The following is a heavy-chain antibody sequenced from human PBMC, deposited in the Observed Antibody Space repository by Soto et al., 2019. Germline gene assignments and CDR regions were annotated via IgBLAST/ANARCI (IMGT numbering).Heavy chain of an antibody. Sequence: SETLSLTCAVYGGSFSGYDWSWIRQPPGKGLEWIGEINHSGSTNYNPSLKSRVTISVDTSKNQFSLKLSSVTAADTAVYYCARGRGAVAGTGYYYYYYGMDVWGQGTTVTVSS. J-gene: IGHJ6*02. V-gene: IGHV4-34*01. CDR1: GGSFSGYD. CDR3: ARGRGAVAGTGYYYYYYGMDV. CDR2: INHSGST. D-gene: IGHD6-19*01.